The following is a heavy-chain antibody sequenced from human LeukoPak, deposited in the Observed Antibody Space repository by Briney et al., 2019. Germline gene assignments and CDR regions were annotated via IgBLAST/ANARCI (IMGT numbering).Heavy chain of an antibody. V-gene: IGHV3-7*01. CDR2: MKEDGSEI. CDR1: VVGFHLER. Sequence: PGIPQRLTFSSSVVGFHLERIKCGPQAPGNHLKWVASMKEDGSEIYYADSVKGRFTISRDNPKNSLYLQMNSLRAEDTAVYYCAKGGATRGRFENWGQGTLVTVSS. J-gene: IGHJ4*02. D-gene: IGHD1-26*01. CDR3: AKGGATRGRFEN.